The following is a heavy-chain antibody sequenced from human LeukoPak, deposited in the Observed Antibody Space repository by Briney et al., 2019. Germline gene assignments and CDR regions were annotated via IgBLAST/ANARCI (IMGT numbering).Heavy chain of an antibody. CDR1: GFTFSNVW. J-gene: IGHJ5*02. V-gene: IGHV3-15*01. Sequence: GGSLRLAWAASGFTFSNVWMSWVRQAPGKGLEWVGRIKRKSDGGTPDYAEPVKGRFTISRDDSINTLYLQMNSLNTDDTAVYHCGTGGHYFGTWGQGTLVTVSP. CDR3: GTGGHYFGT. D-gene: IGHD3-10*01. CDR2: IKRKSDGGTP.